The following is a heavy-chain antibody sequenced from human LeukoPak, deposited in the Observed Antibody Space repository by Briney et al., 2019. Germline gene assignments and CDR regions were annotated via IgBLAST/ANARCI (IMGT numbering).Heavy chain of an antibody. Sequence: PGGSLRLSCAASGFTFSSYTMHWVRQAPGKGLVWVSRIKSDGSTNYADSVKGRFTISRDNAKNTVSLQMNSLRAEDTGVYYCARAPSEIGGYYPEYFRHWGKGTLVTVSS. V-gene: IGHV3-74*01. CDR3: ARAPSEIGGYYPEYFRH. J-gene: IGHJ1*01. CDR1: GFTFSSYT. D-gene: IGHD3-22*01. CDR2: IKSDGST.